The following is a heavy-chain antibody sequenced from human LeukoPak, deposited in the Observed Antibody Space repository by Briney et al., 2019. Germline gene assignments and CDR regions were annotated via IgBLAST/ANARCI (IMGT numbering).Heavy chain of an antibody. J-gene: IGHJ4*02. D-gene: IGHD4-17*01. Sequence: GRSLRLSCAASGFTFDDYAMHWVRQAPGKGLEWVSGISWNSGSIGYADSVKGRFTISRDNAKNSVYLQMNSLRAEDMALYYCAKDAGDYDYFDYWGQGTLVTVSS. V-gene: IGHV3-9*03. CDR2: ISWNSGSI. CDR1: GFTFDDYA. CDR3: AKDAGDYDYFDY.